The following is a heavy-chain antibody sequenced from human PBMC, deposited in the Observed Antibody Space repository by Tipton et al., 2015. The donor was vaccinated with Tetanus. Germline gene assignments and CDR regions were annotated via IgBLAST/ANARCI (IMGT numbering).Heavy chain of an antibody. D-gene: IGHD3-10*01. J-gene: IGHJ3*02. V-gene: IGHV4-61*08. CDR3: AGSQSWFAFDI. CDR2: IYSSGSA. Sequence: TLSLTCTVSGDSLRTGDRNWSWIRQPPGKGLEWIGNIYSSGSANYNPPLRSRVTISVAASKDRFSLKMISVTPADTAVYYCAGSQSWFAFDIWGQGTIVTVSS. CDR1: GDSLRTGDRN.